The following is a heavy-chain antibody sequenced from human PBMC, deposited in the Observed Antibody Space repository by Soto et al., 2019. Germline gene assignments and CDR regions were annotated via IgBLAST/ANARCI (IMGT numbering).Heavy chain of an antibody. D-gene: IGHD3-3*01. CDR3: AREGTYYDFCSGYYMRYNWFDP. V-gene: IGHV3-30-3*01. CDR2: ISYDGSNK. J-gene: IGHJ5*02. Sequence: GGSLRLSCAASGFTFSSYAMHWVRQAPGKGLEWVAVISYDGSNKYYADSVKGRFTISRDNSKNTLYLQMNSLRAEDTAVYYCAREGTYYDFCSGYYMRYNWFDPWGQGTLVTVSS. CDR1: GFTFSSYA.